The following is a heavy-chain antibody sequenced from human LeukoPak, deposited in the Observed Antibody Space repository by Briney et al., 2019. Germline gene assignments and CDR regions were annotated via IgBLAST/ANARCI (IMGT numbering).Heavy chain of an antibody. CDR2: ISYSAST. CDR1: GGSISSSSYY. V-gene: IGHV4-39*02. D-gene: IGHD3-9*01. CDR3: ARDTYYDILTGYYRRGY. Sequence: SETLSLTCTVSGGSISSSSYYWGWIRQPPGKGLEWIGTISYSASTYYNPSLKSRITISVDTSKNQFSLKLTSVTAADTAVYYCARDTYYDILTGYYRRGYWGQGTLVTVSS. J-gene: IGHJ4*02.